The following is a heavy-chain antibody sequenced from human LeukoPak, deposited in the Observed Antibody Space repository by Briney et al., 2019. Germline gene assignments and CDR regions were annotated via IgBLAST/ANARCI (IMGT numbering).Heavy chain of an antibody. V-gene: IGHV3-48*01. J-gene: IGHJ4*02. Sequence: QPGGSLRLSCAASGFTLSSYSMHWVRQAPGKGLEWVSYISSSSSTIYYADSVKGRFTISRDNAQNSLYLQMNSLRAEDTAVYYFVLQQQLVLSYFDYWGQGTPVTVSS. CDR3: VLQQQLVLSYFDY. CDR1: GFTLSSYS. CDR2: ISSSSSTI. D-gene: IGHD6-13*01.